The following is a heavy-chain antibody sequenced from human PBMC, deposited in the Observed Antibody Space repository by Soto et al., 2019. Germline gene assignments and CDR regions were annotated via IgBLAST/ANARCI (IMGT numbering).Heavy chain of an antibody. J-gene: IGHJ5*02. CDR2: IYYSGST. CDR3: ARVPHDDYGDYLSFRFEH. V-gene: IGHV4-59*01. CDR1: GGSISSYY. D-gene: IGHD4-17*01. Sequence: SETLSLTCNVSGGSISSYYWSCIRQPPGKGLEWIGDIYYSGSTNYNPSLQTRVTISVDTSKNQFSLKLSSVTAADTAVYYCARVPHDDYGDYLSFRFEHWGQGTLVTVS.